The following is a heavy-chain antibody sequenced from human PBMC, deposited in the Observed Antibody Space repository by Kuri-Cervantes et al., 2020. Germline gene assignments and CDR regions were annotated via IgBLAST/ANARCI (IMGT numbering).Heavy chain of an antibody. CDR1: GFTFSSYA. V-gene: IGHV3-23*01. CDR2: ISGSGGST. Sequence: GGSLRLSCAASGFTFSSYAMSWVRQAPGKGLEWVSAISGSGGSTYYADSVKGRFTISRDDSKNTAYLQMNSLKTEDTAVYYCTYTYMDVWGKGTTVTVSS. CDR3: TYTYMDV. D-gene: IGHD2-2*02. J-gene: IGHJ6*03.